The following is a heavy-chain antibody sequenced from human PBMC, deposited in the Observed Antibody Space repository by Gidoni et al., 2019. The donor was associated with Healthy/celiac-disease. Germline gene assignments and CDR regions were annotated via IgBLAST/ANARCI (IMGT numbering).Heavy chain of an antibody. Sequence: QVQLQQWGAGLLQPSETLSLTCAVYGGSFSGYYWSWIRQPPGKGLEWIGEINHSGSTNYNPSLKSRVTISVDTSKNQCSLKLSSVTAADTAVYYCARGGSFGVTAAGNGDYYYGMDVWGQGTTVTVSS. CDR1: GGSFSGYY. CDR2: INHSGST. V-gene: IGHV4-34*01. CDR3: ARGGSFGVTAAGNGDYYYGMDV. J-gene: IGHJ6*02. D-gene: IGHD6-13*01.